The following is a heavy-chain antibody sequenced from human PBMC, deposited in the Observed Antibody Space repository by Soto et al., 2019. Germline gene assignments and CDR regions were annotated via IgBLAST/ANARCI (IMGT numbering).Heavy chain of an antibody. Sequence: QVQLVQSGAEVKKPGSSVKVSCKASGGTFSSYAISWVRQAPGQGLEWMGGIIPSFGTANYAQKFQGRVTITAEESTSTAYMELGSLRSEDTAVYYCARDERAYSGSYLLDYWGQGTLVTVSS. D-gene: IGHD1-26*01. CDR3: ARDERAYSGSYLLDY. CDR2: IIPSFGTA. V-gene: IGHV1-69*01. CDR1: GGTFSSYA. J-gene: IGHJ4*02.